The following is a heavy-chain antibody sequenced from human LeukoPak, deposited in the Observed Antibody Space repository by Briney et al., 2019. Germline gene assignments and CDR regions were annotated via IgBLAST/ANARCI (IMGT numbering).Heavy chain of an antibody. CDR3: ASRAPEGAFDM. V-gene: IGHV3-23*01. J-gene: IGHJ3*02. Sequence: GGSLRLSCAASGFTFRNYGMTWVRRAPGKGLEWVSAISGSGGTTSYADSVKGRFTISRDNSKNTLYLQMNSLRADDTAVYYCASRAPEGAFDMWGQGTTVAVSS. CDR2: ISGSGGTT. CDR1: GFTFRNYG.